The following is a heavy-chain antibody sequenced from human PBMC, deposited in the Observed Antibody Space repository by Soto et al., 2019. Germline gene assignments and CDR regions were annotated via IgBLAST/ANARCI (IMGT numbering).Heavy chain of an antibody. J-gene: IGHJ4*02. D-gene: IGHD3-16*01. CDR2: ISGYTGHT. CDR1: GFTVSNHG. CDR3: ARVGLDVDYFWGTLRALDY. Sequence: QVQVVQSGPEVKKPGASVKVSCKASGFTVSNHGRSWVRQAPGQGLEWMGWISGYTGHTNHAQKSTGRATVTTDTSTTTGTRTVYMQLRSLTSDDSAVYCGARVGLDVDYFWGTLRALDYWGQRPLVTVSS. V-gene: IGHV1-18*01.